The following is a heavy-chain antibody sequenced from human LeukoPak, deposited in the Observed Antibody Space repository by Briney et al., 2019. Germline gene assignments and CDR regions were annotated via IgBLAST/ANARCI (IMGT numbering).Heavy chain of an antibody. CDR1: GGTFSSYT. Sequence: SVKVSCKASGGTFSSYTISWVRQAPGQGLEWMGRIIPILGIANYAQKFQGRVTITADKPTSTAYMELSSLRSEDTAVYYCARVQGIPGIAVAAMDVWGKGTTVTVSS. V-gene: IGHV1-69*02. D-gene: IGHD6-19*01. CDR3: ARVQGIPGIAVAAMDV. J-gene: IGHJ6*03. CDR2: IIPILGIA.